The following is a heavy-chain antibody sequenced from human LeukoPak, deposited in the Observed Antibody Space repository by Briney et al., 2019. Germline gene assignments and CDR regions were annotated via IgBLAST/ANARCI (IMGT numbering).Heavy chain of an antibody. Sequence: SETLSLTCAVYGGSFSGYYWSWIRQPPGKGLEWIGEINHSGSTNYNPSLKSRVTISVDTSKNQFSLKLSSVTAADTAVYYCARAVPAAYLYYFDYWGQGTLVAASS. J-gene: IGHJ4*02. V-gene: IGHV4-34*01. D-gene: IGHD2-2*01. CDR1: GGSFSGYY. CDR2: INHSGST. CDR3: ARAVPAAYLYYFDY.